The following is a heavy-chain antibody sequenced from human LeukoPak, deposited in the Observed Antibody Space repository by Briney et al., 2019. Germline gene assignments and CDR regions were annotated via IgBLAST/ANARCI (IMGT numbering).Heavy chain of an antibody. V-gene: IGHV3-30*18. J-gene: IGHJ4*02. CDR3: AKDYYDSSGDDY. CDR1: GFTFSSYG. D-gene: IGHD3-22*01. CDR2: ISYDGSNK. Sequence: GESLRLSCAASGFTFSSYGMHWVRQAPGKGLEWVAVISYDGSNKYYADSVKGRFTISRDNSKNTLYLQMNSLRAEDTAVYYCAKDYYDSSGDDYWGQGTLVTVSS.